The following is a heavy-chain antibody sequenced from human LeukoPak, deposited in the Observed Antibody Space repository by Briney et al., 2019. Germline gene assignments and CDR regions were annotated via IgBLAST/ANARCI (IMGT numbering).Heavy chain of an antibody. Sequence: AGGSLRLSCAASGFTFSSYCMSWVRQAPGKGLEWVANIKQDGSEKYYVDSVKGRFTISRDNAKNSLYLQMNSLRAEDTAVYYCAKDRSYCSSTSCYTIPGDYWGQGTLVTVSS. CDR1: GFTFSSYC. J-gene: IGHJ4*02. V-gene: IGHV3-7*01. CDR3: AKDRSYCSSTSCYTIPGDY. CDR2: IKQDGSEK. D-gene: IGHD2-2*02.